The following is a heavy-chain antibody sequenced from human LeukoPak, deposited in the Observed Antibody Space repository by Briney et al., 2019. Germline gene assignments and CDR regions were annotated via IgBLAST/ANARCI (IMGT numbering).Heavy chain of an antibody. J-gene: IGHJ4*02. D-gene: IGHD6-19*01. Sequence: PGRSLRLSCAASGFTFSSYGMHCVRQAPGKGLEWVAVISYDGSNKYYADSVEGRFTISRDNSKNTLYLQMNSLRAEGTAVYYCAKEGGWYYFDYWGQGTLVTVSS. CDR2: ISYDGSNK. CDR3: AKEGGWYYFDY. V-gene: IGHV3-30*18. CDR1: GFTFSSYG.